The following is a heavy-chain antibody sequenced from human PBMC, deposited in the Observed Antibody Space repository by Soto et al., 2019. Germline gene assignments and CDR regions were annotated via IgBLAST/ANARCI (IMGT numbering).Heavy chain of an antibody. CDR1: GGSISSYY. D-gene: IGHD1-26*01. Sequence: QVQLQESGPGLVKPSETLSLTCTVSGGSISSYYWSWIRQPAGKGLEWIGRIYTSGSTNYNPSLKSRVTMSVDTSKNQFPLKLSSVTAADTAVYYCARDSGSYTYYYYGMDVWGQGTTVTVSS. CDR3: ARDSGSYTYYYYGMDV. CDR2: IYTSGST. V-gene: IGHV4-4*07. J-gene: IGHJ6*02.